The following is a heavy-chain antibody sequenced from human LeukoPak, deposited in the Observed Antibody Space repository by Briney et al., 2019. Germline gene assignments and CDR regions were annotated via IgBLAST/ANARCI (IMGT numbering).Heavy chain of an antibody. Sequence: PSETLSLTCAVYGGSFSGYYWSWIRQPPGKGLEWIGEINHSGSTNYNPSLKSRVTISVDTSKNQFSLKLSSVTAADTAVYYCARREVGATDYWGQGTLVTVPS. V-gene: IGHV4-34*01. J-gene: IGHJ4*02. D-gene: IGHD1-26*01. CDR2: INHSGST. CDR1: GGSFSGYY. CDR3: ARREVGATDY.